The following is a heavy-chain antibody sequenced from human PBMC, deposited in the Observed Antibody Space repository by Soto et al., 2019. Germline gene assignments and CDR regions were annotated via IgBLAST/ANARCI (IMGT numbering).Heavy chain of an antibody. CDR3: ARGAETYYDFWSGYSSNYYYYGMDV. D-gene: IGHD3-3*01. V-gene: IGHV1-3*01. CDR1: GYTFTSYA. Sequence: QVQLVQSGAEVKKPGASVKVSCKASGYTFTSYAMHWVRQAPGQRLEWMGWINAGNGNTKYSQKFQGRVTITRDTSASTAYMELSSLRSEDTAVYYCARGAETYYDFWSGYSSNYYYYGMDVWGQGTTVTVSS. J-gene: IGHJ6*02. CDR2: INAGNGNT.